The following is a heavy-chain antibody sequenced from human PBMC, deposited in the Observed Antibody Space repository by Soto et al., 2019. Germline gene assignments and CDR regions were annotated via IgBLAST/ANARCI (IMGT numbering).Heavy chain of an antibody. J-gene: IGHJ4*02. Sequence: SGPTLVNPTQTLTLTCTFSGFSLSTSGVGVGWIRQPPGKALEWLALIYWNDDKRYSPSLKSRLTITKDTSKNQVVLTMTNMDPVDTATYYCAHSSPSTILWFGELLSSPFDYWGQGTIVTVSS. D-gene: IGHD3-10*01. CDR2: IYWNDDK. CDR1: GFSLSTSGVG. V-gene: IGHV2-5*01. CDR3: AHSSPSTILWFGELLSSPFDY.